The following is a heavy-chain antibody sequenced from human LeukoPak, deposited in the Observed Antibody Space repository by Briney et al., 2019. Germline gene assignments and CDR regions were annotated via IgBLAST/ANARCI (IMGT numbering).Heavy chain of an antibody. CDR1: GFSFSSYG. CDR3: ARGRPHGNDY. CDR2: IWYDGSKK. D-gene: IGHD5-24*01. J-gene: IGHJ4*02. Sequence: PGGSLRLSCAASGFSFSSYGMHWVRQAPGKGLEWVAVIWYDGSKKYYADSVKGRFSISRDNAKNTLYLQMNSLRVEDTAVYYCARGRPHGNDYWGQGTLVTVSS. V-gene: IGHV3-33*01.